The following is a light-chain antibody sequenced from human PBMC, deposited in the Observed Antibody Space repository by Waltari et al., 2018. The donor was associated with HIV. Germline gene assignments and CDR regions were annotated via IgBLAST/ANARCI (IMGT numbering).Light chain of an antibody. CDR1: QFVRSN. CDR3: QQYISWPLT. Sequence: EIVMMQSPATLSVSPGERATLSCRASQFVRSNLVWYQQKPGQAPRLLIYGASTRAPGIPDRFSGSGSGTEFTLSISSLQSEDFAVYHCQQYISWPLTFGQGTRLEIK. CDR2: GAS. J-gene: IGKJ5*01. V-gene: IGKV3D-15*01.